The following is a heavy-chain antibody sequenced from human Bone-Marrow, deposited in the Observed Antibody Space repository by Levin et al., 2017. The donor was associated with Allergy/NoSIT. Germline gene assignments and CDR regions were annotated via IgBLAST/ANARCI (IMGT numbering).Heavy chain of an antibody. Sequence: PGGSLRLSCEASGFTLSSYAMHWVRQAPGKGLEWVAVISYDGSNEYYTDSVKGRFTISRDNSKNTLYLHMNSLRAEDTAVYYCAKDFAEVYYFYYMDVWGKGTTVTVSS. J-gene: IGHJ6*03. CDR1: GFTLSSYA. CDR3: AKDFAEVYYFYYMDV. D-gene: IGHD2-21*01. V-gene: IGHV3-30*18. CDR2: ISYDGSNE.